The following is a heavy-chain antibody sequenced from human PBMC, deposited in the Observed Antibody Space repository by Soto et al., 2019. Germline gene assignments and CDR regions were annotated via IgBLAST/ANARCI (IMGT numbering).Heavy chain of an antibody. CDR3: ARDRPGYDFWSGYYGNYYYGMDV. J-gene: IGHJ6*02. CDR2: ISAYNGNT. V-gene: IGHV1-18*01. D-gene: IGHD3-3*01. Sequence: ASVKVSCKASGYTFTSYGISWVRQAPGQGLEWMGWISAYNGNTNYAQKLQGRVTMTTDTSTSTAYMELRSPRSDDTAVYYCARDRPGYDFWSGYYGNYYYGMDVWGQGTTVTVSS. CDR1: GYTFTSYG.